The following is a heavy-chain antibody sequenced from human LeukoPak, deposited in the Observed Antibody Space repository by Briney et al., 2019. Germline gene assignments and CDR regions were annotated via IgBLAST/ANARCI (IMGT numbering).Heavy chain of an antibody. CDR3: VPGQPVCSYGMVA. V-gene: IGHV3-64*03. CDR1: GFTFSQYH. Sequence: GGSLILSCADSGFTFSQYHGKCRRQAPGKGLEYVSAISDCGGSTYYADSVKGRFTISRDNSKNTMYLQMCILRAEDAAVYFCVPGQPVCSYGMVARGQRNTVTVSS. CDR2: ISDCGGST. D-gene: IGHD1-1*01. J-gene: IGHJ6*02.